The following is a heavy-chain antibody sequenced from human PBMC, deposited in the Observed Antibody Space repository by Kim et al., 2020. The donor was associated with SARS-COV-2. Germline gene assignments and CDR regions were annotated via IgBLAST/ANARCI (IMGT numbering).Heavy chain of an antibody. Sequence: SETLSLTCTVSGGSISSYYWSWIRQPPGKGLEWIGYIYYSGSTNYNPSLKSRVTISVDTSKNQFSLKLSSVTAADTAVYYCARGGGILWDPRSFDYWGQGTLVTVSS. CDR1: GGSISSYY. CDR3: ARGGGILWDPRSFDY. D-gene: IGHD1-26*01. V-gene: IGHV4-59*01. J-gene: IGHJ4*02. CDR2: IYYSGST.